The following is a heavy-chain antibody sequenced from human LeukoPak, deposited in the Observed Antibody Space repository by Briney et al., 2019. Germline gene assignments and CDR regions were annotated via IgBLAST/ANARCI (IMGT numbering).Heavy chain of an antibody. Sequence: GRSLRLSCAASGFIFSSFGMHWVRQAPGKGLEWVAVIWYDGSNKYYADSVKGRFTISRDSSKNTLYLQMNSLRAEDTAVYYCARDWNNDYFDYWGQGTLVTVSS. J-gene: IGHJ4*02. CDR2: IWYDGSNK. CDR3: ARDWNNDYFDY. D-gene: IGHD1/OR15-1a*01. CDR1: GFIFSSFG. V-gene: IGHV3-33*01.